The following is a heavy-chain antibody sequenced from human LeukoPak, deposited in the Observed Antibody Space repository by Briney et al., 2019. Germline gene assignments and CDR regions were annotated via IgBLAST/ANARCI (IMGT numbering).Heavy chain of an antibody. V-gene: IGHV3-23*01. Sequence: GGSLRLSCAASGFTFSSYAMSWVRQAPGKGLEWVSAISGSGGSTYYADSVKGRFTISRDNSKNTLYLQMNSLRAEDTAVYYCARSHFVVVTAKIDYWGQGTLVTVSS. CDR3: ARSHFVVVTAKIDY. J-gene: IGHJ4*02. CDR2: ISGSGGST. CDR1: GFTFSSYA. D-gene: IGHD2-21*02.